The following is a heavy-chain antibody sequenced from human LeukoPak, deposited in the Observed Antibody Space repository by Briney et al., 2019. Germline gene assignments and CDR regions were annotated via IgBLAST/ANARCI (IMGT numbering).Heavy chain of an antibody. J-gene: IGHJ4*02. CDR3: ARALTYYYDSSGYLGESFDH. CDR1: GYTFTSYG. V-gene: IGHV1-18*01. D-gene: IGHD3-22*01. Sequence: ASVKVSCKASGYTFTSYGISWVRQAPGQGLEWMGWISAYNGNTNYAQKLQGRVTMTTDTSTSTAYMELRSLRSDDTAVYYCARALTYYYDSSGYLGESFDHWGQGTLVTVSS. CDR2: ISAYNGNT.